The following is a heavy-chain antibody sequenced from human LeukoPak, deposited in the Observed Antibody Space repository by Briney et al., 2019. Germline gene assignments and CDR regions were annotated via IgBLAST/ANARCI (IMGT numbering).Heavy chain of an antibody. CDR2: INPDSGGT. CDR3: ARRSRFGELDFDY. J-gene: IGHJ4*02. V-gene: IGHV1-2*02. CDR1: GYTFTGYY. D-gene: IGHD3-16*01. Sequence: ASVKVSCKASGYTFTGYYMHWVRQAPGQGLEWVGWINPDSGGTNYARKFQGRVTMTRDTSIRAAYMELRRLRSDDTAVYYCARRSRFGELDFDYWGQGTLVTVSS.